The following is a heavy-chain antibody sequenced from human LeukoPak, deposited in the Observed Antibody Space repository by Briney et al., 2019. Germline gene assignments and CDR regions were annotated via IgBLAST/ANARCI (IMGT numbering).Heavy chain of an antibody. CDR1: GYTFTGYY. CDR2: INPNSGGT. Sequence: WDSVTLSCTASGYTFTGYYMHWVRQAPGQGLEWMGWINPNSGGTNYAQKFQGRVTMTRDTSISTAYMELSRLRSDDTAVYYCARDPAIYGMDVWGQGTTVTVSS. J-gene: IGHJ6*02. CDR3: ARDPAIYGMDV. D-gene: IGHD2-21*01. V-gene: IGHV1-2*02.